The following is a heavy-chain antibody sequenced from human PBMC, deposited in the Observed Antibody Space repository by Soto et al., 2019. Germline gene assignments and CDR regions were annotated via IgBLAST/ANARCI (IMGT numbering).Heavy chain of an antibody. V-gene: IGHV3-21*01. CDR3: ARGSVVVPADDYDYGMDV. CDR2: ISSSSSYI. D-gene: IGHD2-2*01. J-gene: IGHJ6*02. Sequence: PGGSLRLSCAASGFTFSSYSMNWVRQAPGKGLEWVSSISSSSSYIYYADSVKGRFTISRDNAKNSLYLQMNSLRAEDTAVYYCARGSVVVPADDYDYGMDVWGQGTTVTVSS. CDR1: GFTFSSYS.